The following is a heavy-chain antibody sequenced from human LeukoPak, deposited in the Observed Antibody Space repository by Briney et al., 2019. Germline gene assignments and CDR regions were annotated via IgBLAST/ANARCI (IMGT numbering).Heavy chain of an antibody. CDR3: ARLGPSYYDTSGYYYGS. CDR2: IYYSGST. V-gene: IGHV4-31*03. J-gene: IGHJ5*02. D-gene: IGHD3-22*01. CDR1: GGSISSGGYY. Sequence: SETLSLTCTVSGGSISSGGYYWSWIRQHPGKGLEWIGYIYYSGSTYYNPSLKSRVTISVDTSKNQFSLKLSSVTAADTAVYYCARLGPSYYDTSGYYYGSWGQGTLVTVSS.